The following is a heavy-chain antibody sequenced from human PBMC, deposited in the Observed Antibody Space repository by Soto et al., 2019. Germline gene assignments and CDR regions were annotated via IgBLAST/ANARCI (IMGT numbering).Heavy chain of an antibody. CDR2: ISGSGGNT. V-gene: IGHV3-23*01. Sequence: GGSLRLSCAAPGFTFGTYAMTWVGQAPGKGLEWVSAISGSGGNTYYADSVKGRFTISRDNSKNTLFFQMNSLRVEDTAIYYCAKRDDSGGSRAPPFDDWGPGTLVTVSS. CDR3: AKRDDSGGSRAPPFDD. D-gene: IGHD3-22*01. CDR1: GFTFGTYA. J-gene: IGHJ4*01.